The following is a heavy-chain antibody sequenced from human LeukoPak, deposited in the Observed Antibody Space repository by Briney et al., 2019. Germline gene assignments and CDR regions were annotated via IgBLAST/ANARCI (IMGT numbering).Heavy chain of an antibody. J-gene: IGHJ4*02. CDR2: ISWNSGSI. Sequence: GGSLRLSCAASGLTFDDYAMHWVRQAPGKGLEWVSGISWNSGSIGYADSVKGRFTISRDNAKNSLYLQMNSLRAEDTALYYCAKDPNYDFWSGYYNGGFDYWGQGTLVTVSS. D-gene: IGHD3-3*01. CDR1: GLTFDDYA. V-gene: IGHV3-9*01. CDR3: AKDPNYDFWSGYYNGGFDY.